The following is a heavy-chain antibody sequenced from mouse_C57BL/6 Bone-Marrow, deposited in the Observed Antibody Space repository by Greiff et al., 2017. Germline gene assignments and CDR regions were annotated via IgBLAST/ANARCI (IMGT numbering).Heavy chain of an antibody. D-gene: IGHD1-1*01. CDR3: ARSPITTVVPFDY. CDR1: GYAFSSSW. CDR2: IYPGDGDT. J-gene: IGHJ2*01. V-gene: IGHV1-82*01. Sequence: VQLQESGPELVKPGASVKISCKASGYAFSSSWMNWVKQRPGKGLEWIGRIYPGDGDTNYNGKFKGKATLTADKSSSTADMQLSSLTSEDSAVYFCARSPITTVVPFDYWGQGTTLTVSS.